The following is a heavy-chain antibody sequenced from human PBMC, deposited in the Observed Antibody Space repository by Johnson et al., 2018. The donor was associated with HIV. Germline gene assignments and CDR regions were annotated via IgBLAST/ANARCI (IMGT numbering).Heavy chain of an antibody. Sequence: VQLVESGGGLIQPGGSLRLSCAASGFTVSSNYMSWVRQAPGKGLEWVSVIYSGGSTYYADSVKGRFTISIDNSKNTLYLQMNSLRAEDTAVYYCARGLLAGNDAFDIGGQGTMVTVSS. V-gene: IGHV3-53*01. CDR2: IYSGGST. J-gene: IGHJ3*02. CDR1: GFTVSSNY. CDR3: ARGLLAGNDAFDI. D-gene: IGHD6-13*01.